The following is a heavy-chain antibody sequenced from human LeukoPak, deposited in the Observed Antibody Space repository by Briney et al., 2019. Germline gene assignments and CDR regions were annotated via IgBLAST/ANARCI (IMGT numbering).Heavy chain of an antibody. D-gene: IGHD6-13*01. V-gene: IGHV3-23*01. CDR2: ISGSGGST. CDR3: AKAKFVSIAAAGKVNWFDP. Sequence: GGSLRLSCAASGFTFSSYAMSWVRQAPGKGLEWVSAISGSGGSTYYADSVKGRFTISRDNSKNTLYLQMNSLRAEDTAVYYCAKAKFVSIAAAGKVNWFDPWGQGTLVTVSS. CDR1: GFTFSSYA. J-gene: IGHJ5*02.